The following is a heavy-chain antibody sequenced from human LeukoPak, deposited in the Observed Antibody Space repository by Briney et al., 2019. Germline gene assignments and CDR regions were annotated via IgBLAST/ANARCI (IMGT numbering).Heavy chain of an antibody. CDR2: MDYSGST. V-gene: IGHV4-59*01. CDR1: GGSISSYY. D-gene: IGHD3-10*01. Sequence: RPSETLSLTCTVSGGSISSYYWCWIRQPPEKELEWIGYMDYSGSTNYNPSLKGRVTISVDTSKNQVSLKLSSVTAADTAVYYCARAGDYYGSFGGFDYWGRGTLVTVSS. J-gene: IGHJ4*02. CDR3: ARAGDYYGSFGGFDY.